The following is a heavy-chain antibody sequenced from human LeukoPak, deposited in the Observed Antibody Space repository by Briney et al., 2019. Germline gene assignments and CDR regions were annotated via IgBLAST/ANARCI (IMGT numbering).Heavy chain of an antibody. V-gene: IGHV5-51*01. Sequence: GKSFKISCKGSGYTFTSYWIGWGSQMPGKGLEWRGIIYPGDSETKYNPSLQGQVTISADTSINPAYLQLSCLKTSDTAIYYCARIEGSTFDYWGQGTMVTVCS. CDR1: GYTFTSYW. CDR2: IYPGDSET. CDR3: ARIEGSTFDY. J-gene: IGHJ4*02.